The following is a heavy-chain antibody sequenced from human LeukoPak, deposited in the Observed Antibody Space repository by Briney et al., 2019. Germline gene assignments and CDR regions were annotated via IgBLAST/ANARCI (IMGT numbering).Heavy chain of an antibody. D-gene: IGHD3-16*02. J-gene: IGHJ4*02. CDR2: IYTSGST. V-gene: IGHV4-61*02. CDR3: ARSDYVWGSYRHLDY. CDR1: GGSISSGSYY. Sequence: SETLSLTCTVSGGSISSGSYYWSWIRQPAGKGLEWIGRIYTSGSTNYNPSLKSRVTISVDTSKNQFSLKLSSVTAADTAVCYCARSDYVWGSYRHLDYWGQGTLVTVSS.